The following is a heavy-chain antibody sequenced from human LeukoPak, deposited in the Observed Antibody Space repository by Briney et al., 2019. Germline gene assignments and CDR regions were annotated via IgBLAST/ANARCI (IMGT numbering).Heavy chain of an antibody. Sequence: KPGGSLRLSCAASGFTFSSYSMNWVRQAPGKGLEWVGRIKSNADGGTPDYAAPARGRFTISRDDSKNTLYLQMNSLKTEDTAVYYCTTFYHEYSPYWGRGTLVTVSS. D-gene: IGHD2/OR15-2a*01. CDR2: IKSNADGGTP. CDR3: TTFYHEYSPY. J-gene: IGHJ4*02. V-gene: IGHV3-15*01. CDR1: GFTFSSYS.